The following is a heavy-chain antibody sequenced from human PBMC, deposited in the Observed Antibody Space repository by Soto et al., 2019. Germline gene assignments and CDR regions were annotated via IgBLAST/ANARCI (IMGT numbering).Heavy chain of an antibody. CDR3: ASDSASGYSGYEFDY. D-gene: IGHD5-12*01. Sequence: QVQLGQSGAEVKKPGASVKVSCKASGYTFTSYGISWVRQAPGQGLEWMGWISAYNGNTNYAQKLQGRVTMTTDTPTRTAYMELRRLRADDTDVYYCASDSASGYSGYEFDYWGQGTLVTVSS. CDR2: ISAYNGNT. CDR1: GYTFTSYG. J-gene: IGHJ4*02. V-gene: IGHV1-18*01.